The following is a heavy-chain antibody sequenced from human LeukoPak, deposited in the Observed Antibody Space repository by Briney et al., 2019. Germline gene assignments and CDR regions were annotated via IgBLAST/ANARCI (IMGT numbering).Heavy chain of an antibody. CDR1: GVSITNYY. V-gene: IGHV4-4*07. Sequence: SGTLSLTCTVSGVSITNYYWAWIRQPAGKGLEWIGRMYISGSTNYNPALKSRVTISMDKTKNQYSLRLRSVTAADTAVYYCARDYLVGAPLDTWGQGILVTVSS. D-gene: IGHD1-26*01. J-gene: IGHJ5*02. CDR2: MYISGST. CDR3: ARDYLVGAPLDT.